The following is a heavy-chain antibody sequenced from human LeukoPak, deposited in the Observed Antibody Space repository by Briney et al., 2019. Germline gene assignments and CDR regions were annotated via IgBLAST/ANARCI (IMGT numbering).Heavy chain of an antibody. CDR2: IRSYGSNK. D-gene: IGHD3-22*01. V-gene: IGHV3-30*02. CDR3: AKYTRGSCYSEDCFDP. CDR1: GFTLSSSG. Sequence: PGGSLRLSCAASGFTLSSSGMHWVRQALGRGLWWVAFIRSYGSNKNYGDPVKGRFTNSRDKSKNTVYLEMNSLRAEDTAVYYCAKYTRGSCYSEDCFDPWGQGALVTVSS. J-gene: IGHJ5*02.